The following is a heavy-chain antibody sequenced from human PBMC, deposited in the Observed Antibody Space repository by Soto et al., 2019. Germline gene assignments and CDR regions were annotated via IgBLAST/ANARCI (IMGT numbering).Heavy chain of an antibody. CDR1: GFTVSSNA. D-gene: IGHD6-13*01. CDR2: IHSGGST. CDR3: SRGVAPGTSAPDY. Sequence: EVQLVESGGGLVQPGGSLRLSCAASGFTVSSNAMSWVRQAPGKGLEWVSVIHSGGSTYYADSVKGRFTISRDNSKNTLFFQMNCLIAEDTALYYFSRGVAPGTSAPDYWGQGTLFIVSS. J-gene: IGHJ4*02. V-gene: IGHV3-66*01.